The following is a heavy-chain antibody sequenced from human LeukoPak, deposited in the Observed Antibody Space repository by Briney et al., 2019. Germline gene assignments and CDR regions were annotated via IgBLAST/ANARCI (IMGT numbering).Heavy chain of an antibody. CDR2: IYYSGST. CDR1: GGSISSYY. D-gene: IGHD1-7*01. J-gene: IGHJ5*02. CDR3: ARGVRYNWNSVWFDP. Sequence: SETLSLTCTVSGGSISSYYWSWIRQPPGKGLEWIGYIYYSGSTNYNPSLKSRVTISVDTSKNQFSLKLSSVTAADTAVYYCARGVRYNWNSVWFDPWGQGTLVTVSS. V-gene: IGHV4-59*01.